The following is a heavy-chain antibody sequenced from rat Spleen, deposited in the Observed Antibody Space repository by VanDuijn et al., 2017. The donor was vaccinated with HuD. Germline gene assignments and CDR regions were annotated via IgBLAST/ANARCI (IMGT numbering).Heavy chain of an antibody. J-gene: IGHJ3*01. CDR1: GFTFSNYG. CDR3: VRQIYEHGYTDWFAY. V-gene: IGHV5-29*01. CDR2: IGYDVTNT. Sequence: EVQLVESGGGFVQPGRSLKLSCAASGFTFSNYGMAWVRQAPTKGLEWVATIGYDVTNTYYRDSVKGRFTVSRDNAKTTLYLQMDSLRSEDTATYYCVRQIYEHGYTDWFAYWGQGTLVTVSS. D-gene: IGHD1-4*01.